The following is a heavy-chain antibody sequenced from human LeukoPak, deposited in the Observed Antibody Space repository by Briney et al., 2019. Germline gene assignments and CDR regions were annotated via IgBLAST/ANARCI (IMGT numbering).Heavy chain of an antibody. Sequence: GGSLRLSCAASGFTFSSYGMHWVRQAPGKGLEWVAVISYDGSNKYYTDSVKGRFTISRDNSKNTLYLQMNSLRAEDTAVYYCAKDQTRNYYYGMDVWGKGTTVTVSS. CDR2: ISYDGSNK. CDR1: GFTFSSYG. CDR3: AKDQTRNYYYGMDV. V-gene: IGHV3-30*18. J-gene: IGHJ6*04.